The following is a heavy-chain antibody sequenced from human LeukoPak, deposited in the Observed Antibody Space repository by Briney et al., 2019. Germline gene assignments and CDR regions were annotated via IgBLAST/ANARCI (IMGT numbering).Heavy chain of an antibody. CDR2: IYWDDDK. V-gene: IGHV2-5*02. D-gene: IGHD3-3*01. CDR1: GFSLSTSGVG. J-gene: IGHJ4*02. Sequence: SGPTLVKPTQTLTLTCTFSGFSLSTSGVGVGWIRQPPGKALEWLALIYWDDDKRYSPSLKSRLTITKDTSKNQVVLTMTNMDPVDTATYYCAHSRTYYDFWSGSGPRVRTPPYFDYWGQGTLVTVSS. CDR3: AHSRTYYDFWSGSGPRVRTPPYFDY.